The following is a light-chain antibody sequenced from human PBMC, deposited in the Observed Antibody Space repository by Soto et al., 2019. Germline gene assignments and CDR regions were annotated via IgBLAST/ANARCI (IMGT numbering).Light chain of an antibody. CDR2: GAS. J-gene: IGKJ1*01. CDR1: QSVSSSY. Sequence: EIVLTQSPGTLSLSPGERATLSCRASQSVSSSYLAWYQQKPGLAPRLLMYGASSRATGIPDRFIGSGSGIDFTLTISRLEPEDFAVYYCQQYGSSPWTFGQGTKVEIK. V-gene: IGKV3-20*01. CDR3: QQYGSSPWT.